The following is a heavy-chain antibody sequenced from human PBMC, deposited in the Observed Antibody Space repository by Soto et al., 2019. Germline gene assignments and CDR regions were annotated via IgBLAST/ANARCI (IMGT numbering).Heavy chain of an antibody. D-gene: IGHD2-15*01. V-gene: IGHV1-2*04. CDR2: INPNSGGT. CDR1: GYTFTGYY. CDR3: ARFIAAEYYFDY. J-gene: IGHJ4*02. Sequence: QVQLVQSGAEVKKPGASVKVSCKASGYTFTGYYMHWGRQAPAQGLEWMGWINPNSGGTNYAQKFQGWVTMTRDTSISTAYLELSRLRSDDTAVYYCARFIAAEYYFDYWGQGTLVTVSS.